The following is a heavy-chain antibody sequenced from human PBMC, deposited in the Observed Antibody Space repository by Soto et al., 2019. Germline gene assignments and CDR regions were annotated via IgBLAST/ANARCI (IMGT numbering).Heavy chain of an antibody. D-gene: IGHD3-22*01. CDR1: GYSFTSHW. V-gene: IGHV5-51*01. CDR3: ARQNLGSGYYYVDX. J-gene: IGHJ4*02. Sequence: GESLKIYCKGSGYSFTSHWIGWVRQMPGKGLELMGIIYTGDSDTRYSPSFQGQVTISADKSISTAYLQGSSLKASDTAMYYCARQNLGSGYYYVDXWGQGTLVTVSX. CDR2: IYTGDSDT.